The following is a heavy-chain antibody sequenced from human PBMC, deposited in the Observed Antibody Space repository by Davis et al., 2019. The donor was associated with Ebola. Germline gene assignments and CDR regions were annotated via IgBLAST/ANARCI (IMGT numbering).Heavy chain of an antibody. V-gene: IGHV3-9*01. D-gene: IGHD3-10*01. CDR3: ARWFRGSRVYYGMDV. CDR2: ISWNSGSI. Sequence: GGSLRLSCAASGFTFDDYAMHWVRQAPGKGLEWVSGISWNSGSIGYADSVKGRFTISRDNAKNSLYLQMNSLRAEDTAVYYCARWFRGSRVYYGMDVWGQGTTVTVSS. CDR1: GFTFDDYA. J-gene: IGHJ6*02.